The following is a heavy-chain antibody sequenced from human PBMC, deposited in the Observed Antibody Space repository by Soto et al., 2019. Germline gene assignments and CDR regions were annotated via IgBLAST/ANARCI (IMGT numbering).Heavy chain of an antibody. D-gene: IGHD6-19*01. CDR3: ARPYRSVYYWGAWF. CDR1: GDTFSNYA. J-gene: IGHJ4*02. Sequence: QVQLVQSGAEVKNPGSSVKLSCKASGDTFSNYAFSWVRQAPGQGLEWMGGIIPMFGKPNYADKFQGRVTSTADESTNTVYMELTSLRSEDTAVDFCARPYRSVYYWGAWFWGQGTLVTVSA. V-gene: IGHV1-69*01. CDR2: IIPMFGKP.